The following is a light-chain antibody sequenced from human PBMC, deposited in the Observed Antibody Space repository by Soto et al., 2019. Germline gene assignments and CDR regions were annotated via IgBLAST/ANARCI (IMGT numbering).Light chain of an antibody. CDR3: ATWDGSLPGEV. J-gene: IGLJ2*01. Sequence: QSVLTQSPSVSAAPGQQVTISCSGSSSNIGNNYVSWYQQVPGTAPKLLIYDNNKRPSGIPDRFSGSKSGTSGTLDITGLQTGDEVDYYCATWDGSLPGEVFGGGTKVTVL. CDR1: SSNIGNNY. V-gene: IGLV1-51*01. CDR2: DNN.